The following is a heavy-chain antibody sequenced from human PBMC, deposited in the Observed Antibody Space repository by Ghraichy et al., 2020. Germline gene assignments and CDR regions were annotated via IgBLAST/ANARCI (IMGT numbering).Heavy chain of an antibody. CDR1: QFSISSYG. CDR2: ISHRGDIT. V-gene: IGHV3-23*01. CDR3: ASRGTV. D-gene: IGHD3-10*01. J-gene: IGHJ6*02. Sequence: LSLTCAASQFSISSYGMSWVRQAPGKGPEWVSGISHRGDITYYADSVKGRFTISRDNSKNTLYLQMNSLRAEDTAAYFCASRGTVWGQGTTVTVSS.